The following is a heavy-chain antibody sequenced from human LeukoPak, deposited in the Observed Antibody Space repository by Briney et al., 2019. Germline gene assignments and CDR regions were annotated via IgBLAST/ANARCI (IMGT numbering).Heavy chain of an antibody. V-gene: IGHV3-23*01. Sequence: GGSLRLSCAASGFTFRNYAMHWVRQAPGKGLEWVSGIGGSGANTYYPDSVKGRFTISRDNSKNTLYLQMNSLRAEDTAVYYCARDDVRGGFDYWGQGTLVTVSS. CDR3: ARDDVRGGFDY. CDR2: IGGSGANT. J-gene: IGHJ4*02. D-gene: IGHD3-16*01. CDR1: GFTFRNYA.